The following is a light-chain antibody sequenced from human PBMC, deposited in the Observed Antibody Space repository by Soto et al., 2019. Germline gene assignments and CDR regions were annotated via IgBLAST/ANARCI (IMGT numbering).Light chain of an antibody. CDR1: SSNIGNNY. J-gene: IGLJ3*02. V-gene: IGLV1-51*02. CDR2: ENN. CDR3: GTLDIGLSAGWV. Sequence: QSVLTQPPSVSAAPGQKVTISCSGRSSNIGNNYVSWYQQITGTAPKLLIYENNKRPSGIPDRFSGSKSGTSATLGITGLQTGDEADYSCGTLDIGLSAGWVFGGGTKLIVL.